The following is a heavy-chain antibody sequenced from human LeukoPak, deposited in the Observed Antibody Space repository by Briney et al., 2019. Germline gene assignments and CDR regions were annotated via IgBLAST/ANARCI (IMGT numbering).Heavy chain of an antibody. D-gene: IGHD5-18*01. J-gene: IGHJ4*02. CDR1: GYTFTGYY. Sequence: GASVKVSCKASGYTFTGYYMHWVRQAPGQGLEWMGWINPNTGGINYAQKFQGRVTMTRDTSINAAYMELSRLRSDDTAVYYCARDPYSNYFDYWGQGTLVTVSS. CDR3: ARDPYSNYFDY. CDR2: INPNTGGI. V-gene: IGHV1-2*02.